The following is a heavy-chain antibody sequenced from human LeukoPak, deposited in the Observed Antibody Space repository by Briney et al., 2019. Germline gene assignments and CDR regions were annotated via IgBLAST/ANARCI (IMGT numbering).Heavy chain of an antibody. CDR2: ISAYNGNT. D-gene: IGHD3-16*01. CDR3: ARRAPITDYFDY. J-gene: IGHJ4*02. V-gene: IGHV1-18*01. CDR1: GYTFTSYG. Sequence: VASVKVSCKASGYTFTSYGISWVRQAPGQGLEWMGWISAYNGNTNYAQKLQGRVTMTTDTSTSTAYMELRTLRSDDTAVYYCARRAPITDYFDYWGQGTLVTVSS.